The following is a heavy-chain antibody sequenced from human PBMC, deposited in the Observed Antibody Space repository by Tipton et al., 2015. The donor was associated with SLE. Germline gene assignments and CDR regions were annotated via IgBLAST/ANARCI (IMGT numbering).Heavy chain of an antibody. V-gene: IGHV4-38-2*01. CDR3: ASSGYGSAY. J-gene: IGHJ4*02. CDR2: IYHSGST. D-gene: IGHD5-12*01. Sequence: TLSLSCAVSGYSISSGYYWGWIRQPPGKGLEWIGSIYHSGSTNYNPSLKSRVTISVDTSKNQFSLKLSSVTAADTAVYYCASSGYGSAYWGQGGLVTVSS. CDR1: GYSISSGYY.